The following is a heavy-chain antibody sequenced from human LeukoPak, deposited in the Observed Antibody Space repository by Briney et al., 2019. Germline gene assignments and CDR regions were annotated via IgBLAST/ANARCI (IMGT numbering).Heavy chain of an antibody. CDR2: IYYSGST. CDR3: ARARRYCSGGSCYSGYFDY. V-gene: IGHV4-59*01. D-gene: IGHD2-15*01. CDR1: GGSISSYY. Sequence: SETLSLTCTVSGGSISSYYWSWIRQPPGKGLEWIGYIYYSGSTNYNPPLKSRVTISVDTSKNQFSLKLSSVTAADTAVYYCARARRYCSGGSCYSGYFDYWGQGTLVTVSS. J-gene: IGHJ4*02.